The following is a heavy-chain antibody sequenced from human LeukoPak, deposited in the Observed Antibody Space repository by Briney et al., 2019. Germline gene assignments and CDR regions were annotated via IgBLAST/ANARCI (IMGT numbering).Heavy chain of an antibody. CDR2: IYTSGST. CDR1: GGSISSYY. Sequence: SETLSLTCTVSGGSISSYYWSWIRQPAGKGLEWIGRIYTSGSTNYNPSLKSRVTMSVDTSKNQFSLKLSSVTAADTAVYYCARRLMVYTRSEDNWFDPWGQGTLVTVSS. J-gene: IGHJ5*02. D-gene: IGHD2-8*01. V-gene: IGHV4-4*07. CDR3: ARRLMVYTRSEDNWFDP.